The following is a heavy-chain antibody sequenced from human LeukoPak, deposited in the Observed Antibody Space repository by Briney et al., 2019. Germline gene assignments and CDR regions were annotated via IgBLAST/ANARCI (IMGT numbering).Heavy chain of an antibody. CDR2: IIPIFGTA. CDR1: GGTFSSYA. D-gene: IGHD3-10*01. J-gene: IGHJ4*02. CDR3: ARAYGSAGSEPFDY. V-gene: IGHV1-69*13. Sequence: ASVKVSCKASGGTFSSYAISWVRQAPGQGLEWMGGIIPIFGTANYAQKFQGRVTITADESTSTAYMELSSLRSEDTAVYYCARAYGSAGSEPFDYWGQGALVTVSS.